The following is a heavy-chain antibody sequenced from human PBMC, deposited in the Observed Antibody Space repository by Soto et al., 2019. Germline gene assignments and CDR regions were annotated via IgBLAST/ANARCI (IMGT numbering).Heavy chain of an antibody. CDR3: ARERKFDFWRKGLDG. V-gene: IGHV1-8*01. D-gene: IGHD3-3*01. CDR2: MDPNSGST. Sequence: SSVQVSCTASGYTFTSYDINWVRQAPGQGLEWLGWMDPNSGSTGYAQNFQGRVTMTRNISINTAHMELSSLRSEDTAVYYCARERKFDFWRKGLDGWGQGTTVTVAS. J-gene: IGHJ6*01. CDR1: GYTFTSYD.